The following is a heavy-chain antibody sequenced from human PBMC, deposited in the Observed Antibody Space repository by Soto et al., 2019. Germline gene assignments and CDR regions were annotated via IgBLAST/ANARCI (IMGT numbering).Heavy chain of an antibody. CDR3: ARGASGHYDLADPNYYYSYGMDL. J-gene: IGHJ6*02. V-gene: IGHV1-2*04. Sequence: ASVKVSCKASGYTFTGYYMHWVRQAPGQGLEWMGWINPNSGGTNYAQKFQGWVTMTRDTSISTAYMELSKLRSDDTAVYYCARGASGHYDLADPNYYYSYGMDLWDRVTTVTV. CDR2: INPNSGGT. D-gene: IGHD3-3*01. CDR1: GYTFTGYY.